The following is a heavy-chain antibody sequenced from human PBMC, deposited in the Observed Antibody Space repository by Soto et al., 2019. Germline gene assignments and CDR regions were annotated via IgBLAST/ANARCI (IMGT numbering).Heavy chain of an antibody. J-gene: IGHJ3*02. D-gene: IGHD1-7*01. CDR3: ASAGPGAKITGTTFDRVLDHAFDI. CDR2: ISAYNGNT. V-gene: IGHV1-18*01. Sequence: ASVKVSCKASGYTFTSYGISWVRQAPGQGLEWMGWISAYNGNTNYAQKLQGRVTMTTDTSTSTAYMELRSLRSDDTAVYYCASAGPGAKITGTTFDRVLDHAFDIWGQGTMVTVSS. CDR1: GYTFTSYG.